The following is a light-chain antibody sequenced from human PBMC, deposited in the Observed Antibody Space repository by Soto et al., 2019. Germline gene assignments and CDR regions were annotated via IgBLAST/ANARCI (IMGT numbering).Light chain of an antibody. CDR1: SSDVGSYNL. V-gene: IGLV2-23*01. J-gene: IGLJ2*01. Sequence: ALTQPASVSGSPGQSITISCTGTSSDVGSYNLVSWYQQHPGKAPKLMIYEGSKRPSGVSNRFSGSKSGNTASLTISGLQAEDEADYYCCSYAGSSTPVFGGGTKLTVL. CDR3: CSYAGSSTPV. CDR2: EGS.